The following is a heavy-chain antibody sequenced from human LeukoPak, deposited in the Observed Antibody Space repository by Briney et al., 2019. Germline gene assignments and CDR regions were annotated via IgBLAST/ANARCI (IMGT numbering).Heavy chain of an antibody. CDR2: IFYSGST. V-gene: IGHV4-59*01. J-gene: IGHJ4*02. CDR1: GGSIINYY. D-gene: IGHD4/OR15-4a*01. CDR3: ARRAGAYSHPYDY. Sequence: SETLSLTCTVSGGSIINYYWSWIRQPPGKGLEWIGYIFYSGSTNYNPSLKSRVTMSVDTSKNQFSLKLSSVTAADTAVYYCARRAGAYSHPYDYWGQGTLVTVSS.